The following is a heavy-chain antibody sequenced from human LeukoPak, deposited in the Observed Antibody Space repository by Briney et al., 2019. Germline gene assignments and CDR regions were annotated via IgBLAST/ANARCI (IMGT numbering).Heavy chain of an antibody. Sequence: GASVKVSCKASGYTFTIYGVSWVRQAPGQGLEWMGWISGYTGSTDHAQKFQGRLTMTTDTSTSTAYMELRSLRSDDTAVYYCATLRHYYDSSGYYFDYWGQGTLVTVSS. CDR1: GYTFTIYG. CDR3: ATLRHYYDSSGYYFDY. D-gene: IGHD3-22*01. J-gene: IGHJ4*02. V-gene: IGHV1-18*01. CDR2: ISGYTGST.